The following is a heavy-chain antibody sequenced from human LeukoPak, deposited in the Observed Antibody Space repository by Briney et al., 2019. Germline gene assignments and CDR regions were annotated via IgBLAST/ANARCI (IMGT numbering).Heavy chain of an antibody. CDR2: ISSSADST. Sequence: GGSLRLSCEASGFTFSSYAMSWVRQAPGKGLAWVSVISSSADSTYYADSVKGRFTISRDNSKNTLYLQMNNLRAEDTAVYYCAKPLEKYTYGGNFDYWGQGTLVTVSS. CDR1: GFTFSSYA. CDR3: AKPLEKYTYGGNFDY. D-gene: IGHD4-23*01. V-gene: IGHV3-23*01. J-gene: IGHJ4*02.